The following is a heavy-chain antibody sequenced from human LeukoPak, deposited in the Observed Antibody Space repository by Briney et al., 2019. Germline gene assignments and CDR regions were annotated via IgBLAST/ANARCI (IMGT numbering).Heavy chain of an antibody. D-gene: IGHD2-2*01. CDR1: GGTFSSYA. CDR3: ARHIRTLGYCSSTSCSWFDP. J-gene: IGHJ5*02. V-gene: IGHV1-69*04. Sequence: ASVKVSCKASGGTFSSYAISWVRQAPGQGLEWMGRIIPILGIANYAQKFQGRVTITADKSTSTAYMELSSLRSEDTAVYYCARHIRTLGYCSSTSCSWFDPWGQGTLVTVSS. CDR2: IIPILGIA.